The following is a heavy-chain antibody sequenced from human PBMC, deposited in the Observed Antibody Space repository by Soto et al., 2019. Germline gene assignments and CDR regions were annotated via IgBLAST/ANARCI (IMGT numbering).Heavy chain of an antibody. Sequence: LKISCKGSGHSFTTYWIGWVRQMPGKGLEWMGIIYPGDSGTRYSPSFQGQVTISADKSISTAYLQWSSLKASDTAVYYCARFGSGSSLANNFDYWGQGTLVTVSS. CDR1: GHSFTTYW. D-gene: IGHD3-10*01. CDR3: ARFGSGSSLANNFDY. J-gene: IGHJ4*02. CDR2: IYPGDSGT. V-gene: IGHV5-51*01.